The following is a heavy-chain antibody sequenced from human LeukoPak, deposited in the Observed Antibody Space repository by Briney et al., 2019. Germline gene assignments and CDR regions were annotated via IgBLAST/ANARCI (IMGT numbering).Heavy chain of an antibody. V-gene: IGHV4-38-2*02. J-gene: IGHJ5*02. CDR2: IYHSGST. Sequence: KPSETLSLTCAVSGYSTSSGYYWGWIRQPPGKGLEWIGSIYHSGSTYYNPSLKSRVTISVDTSKNQFSLKLSSVTAADTAVYYCAREWGTVVSVPDPWGQGTLVTVSS. D-gene: IGHD4-23*01. CDR3: AREWGTVVSVPDP. CDR1: GYSTSSGYY.